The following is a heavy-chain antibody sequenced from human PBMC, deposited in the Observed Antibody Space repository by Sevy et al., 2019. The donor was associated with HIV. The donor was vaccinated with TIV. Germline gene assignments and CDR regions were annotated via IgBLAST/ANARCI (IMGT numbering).Heavy chain of an antibody. D-gene: IGHD2-2*01. V-gene: IGHV3-7*01. Sequence: GGSLRLSCAASGFTFSSYWMSWVRQAPGKGLEWVANIKQDGSEKYYVDSVKGRFTISRDNAKNSLYLQMNSLRAEDTAVYYSARGGEDIVVVPAGDDAFDIWGQRTMVTVSS. CDR3: ARGGEDIVVVPAGDDAFDI. CDR2: IKQDGSEK. J-gene: IGHJ3*02. CDR1: GFTFSSYW.